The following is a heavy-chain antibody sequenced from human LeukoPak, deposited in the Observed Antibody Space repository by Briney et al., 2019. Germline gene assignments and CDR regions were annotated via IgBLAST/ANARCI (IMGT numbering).Heavy chain of an antibody. Sequence: SETLSLTCTVSGGSISSYYWSWIRQPPGKGLEWIGYIYYSGSTNYNPSLKSRVTISVDTSKNQFSLKLSSVTAADTAVYYCARMDYYGSGSYDYWGQGTLVTVSS. CDR3: ARMDYYGSGSYDY. CDR2: IYYSGST. V-gene: IGHV4-59*08. CDR1: GGSISSYY. D-gene: IGHD3-10*01. J-gene: IGHJ4*02.